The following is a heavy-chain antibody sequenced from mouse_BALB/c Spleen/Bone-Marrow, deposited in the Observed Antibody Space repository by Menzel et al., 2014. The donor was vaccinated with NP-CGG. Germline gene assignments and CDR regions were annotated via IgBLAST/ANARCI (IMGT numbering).Heavy chain of an antibody. CDR3: ARSDYRYDPLAY. CDR1: GYTFTDYW. D-gene: IGHD2-14*01. V-gene: IGHV1-69*01. Sequence: QVQLQQSGAELVMPGASVKMSCKASGYTFTDYWIHWVKQRPGQGLEWIGAIDTSDDYTTYNQKFKGKATLTVDESSSTAYMQFSSLTSEDSAVYYRARSDYRYDPLAYWGQGTLVTVSA. CDR2: IDTSDDYT. J-gene: IGHJ3*01.